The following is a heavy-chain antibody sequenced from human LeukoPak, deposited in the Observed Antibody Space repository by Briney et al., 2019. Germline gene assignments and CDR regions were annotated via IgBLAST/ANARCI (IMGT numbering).Heavy chain of an antibody. D-gene: IGHD5-18*01. CDR1: GGSISIYY. CDR3: ARGIRGVDTAMNDAFDI. J-gene: IGHJ3*02. CDR2: IYNSGST. Sequence: PSETLSLTCSVSGGSISIYYWSWIRQPPGKGLEWIGYIYNSGSTTYNPSLKSRVTISVDTSKNQFSLKLSSVTAADTAVYYCARGIRGVDTAMNDAFDIWGQGTMVTVSS. V-gene: IGHV4-59*01.